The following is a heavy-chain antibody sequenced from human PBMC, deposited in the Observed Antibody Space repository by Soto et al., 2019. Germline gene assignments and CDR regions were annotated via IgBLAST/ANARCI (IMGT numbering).Heavy chain of an antibody. D-gene: IGHD3-10*01. J-gene: IGHJ5*02. CDR1: GFTLQNYA. CDR3: AKGKSTGDIDWFDP. CDR2: LIGGHYGT. Sequence: GGSLRLSCTASGFTLQNYAMAWVRQAPGKGLEWVSTLIGGHYGTAYSYSVKGRFTVSRDNSKNCLYLQMNSLGVEDTAMYFCAKGKSTGDIDWFDPWGQGSLVTVTS. V-gene: IGHV3-23*01.